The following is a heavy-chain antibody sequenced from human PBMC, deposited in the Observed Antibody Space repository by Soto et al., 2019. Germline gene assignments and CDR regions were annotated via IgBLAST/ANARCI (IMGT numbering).Heavy chain of an antibody. CDR1: GFTFSSYE. CDR3: ARERGFGELYANYYGMDV. D-gene: IGHD3-10*01. Sequence: EVQLVESGGGLVQPGGSLRLSCAASGFTFSSYEMNWVRQAPGRGLEWVSYISSSGSTIYYADSVKGRFTISRDNAKNSLYLKMTSRRAEDTAVYYCARERGFGELYANYYGMDVWGQGTPVTVSS. J-gene: IGHJ6*02. CDR2: ISSSGSTI. V-gene: IGHV3-48*03.